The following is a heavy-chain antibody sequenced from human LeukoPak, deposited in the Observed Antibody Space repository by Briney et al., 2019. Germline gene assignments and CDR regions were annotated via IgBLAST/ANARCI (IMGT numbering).Heavy chain of an antibody. J-gene: IGHJ4*02. CDR2: IGGSGSST. Sequence: QSGGSLRLSCAASGFTFSNSDMSWVRQAPGKGLEWVSAIGGSGSSTFYADSVKGRFTVSRDNSKNTLYLQMNSLRAEDTAVYYCARSYYYDSSGYYFRSHFDYWGQGTLVTVSS. V-gene: IGHV3-23*01. D-gene: IGHD3-22*01. CDR1: GFTFSNSD. CDR3: ARSYYYDSSGYYFRSHFDY.